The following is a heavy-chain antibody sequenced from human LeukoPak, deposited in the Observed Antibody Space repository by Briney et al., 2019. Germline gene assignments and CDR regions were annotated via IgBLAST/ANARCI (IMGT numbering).Heavy chain of an antibody. J-gene: IGHJ4*02. CDR1: GFTFSSYA. CDR2: ISGSGGST. CDR3: ARSRYWEYQLPRADLDY. Sequence: SGGSLRLSCAASGFTFSSYAMSWVRQAPGKGLEWVSAISGSGGSTYYADSVKGRFTISRDNSKNTLYLQVDSLRAEDTALYYCARSRYWEYQLPRADLDYWGQGTLVTVSS. D-gene: IGHD2-2*01. V-gene: IGHV3-23*01.